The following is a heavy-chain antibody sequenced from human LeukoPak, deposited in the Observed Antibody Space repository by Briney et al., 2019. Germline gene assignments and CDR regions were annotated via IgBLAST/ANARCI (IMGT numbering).Heavy chain of an antibody. CDR2: INPSSGGT. Sequence: ASVKVSCKASGYTFTGYYVHWVRQARGQGLEWMGWINPSSGGTNYAQKFQGRVTMTRDTSISTAYLELSRLRSDDTAVYYCARSYRGRRFDYWGQGTLVTVSS. J-gene: IGHJ4*02. CDR1: GYTFTGYY. V-gene: IGHV1-2*02. CDR3: ARSYRGRRFDY. D-gene: IGHD2-21*01.